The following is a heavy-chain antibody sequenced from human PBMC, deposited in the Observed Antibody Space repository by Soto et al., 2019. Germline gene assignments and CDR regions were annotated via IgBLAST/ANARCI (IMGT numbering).Heavy chain of an antibody. J-gene: IGHJ3*02. V-gene: IGHV1-18*01. Sequence: ASVKVSCKASGGTFSSYAISWVRQAPGQGLEWMGWISAFYGNTNYAQKFQGRVTITTDTSTSTAYMELRSLRSDDTAVYYCASAGYSSSSESAFDIWGQGTMVTVSS. CDR3: ASAGYSSSSESAFDI. D-gene: IGHD6-13*01. CDR1: GGTFSSYA. CDR2: ISAFYGNT.